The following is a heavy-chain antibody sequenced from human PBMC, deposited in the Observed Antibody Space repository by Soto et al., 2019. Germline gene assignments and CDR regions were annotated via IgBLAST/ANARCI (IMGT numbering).Heavy chain of an antibody. J-gene: IGHJ4*02. Sequence: ASETLSLTCTVSAASFSKYYWTWIRQPPGKGLEWIGYIYFNGNTKYNPPLEGRLTISIDTSKKEFSLKLTSVTAADAAVYYCASVTFGGIVLAHWGQGTLVTVSS. CDR1: AASFSKYY. D-gene: IGHD3-16*01. CDR3: ASVTFGGIVLAH. V-gene: IGHV4-59*01. CDR2: IYFNGNT.